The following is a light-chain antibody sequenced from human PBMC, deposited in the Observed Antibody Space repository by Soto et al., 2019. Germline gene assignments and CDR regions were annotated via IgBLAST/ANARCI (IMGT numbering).Light chain of an antibody. CDR1: QTISSSY. CDR3: HQYNDWPRT. Sequence: IVLTQSPGTLSLSPWERATLSCRASQTISSSYFAWYQQKPGQAPGLLISGASSRATGIPDRFSGSGSGTEFTLTISSLQSEDSAVYYCHQYNDWPRTFGQGTKVDIK. CDR2: GAS. J-gene: IGKJ1*01. V-gene: IGKV3-20*01.